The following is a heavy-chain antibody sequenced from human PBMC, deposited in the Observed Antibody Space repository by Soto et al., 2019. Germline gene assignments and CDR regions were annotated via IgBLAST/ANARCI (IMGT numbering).Heavy chain of an antibody. CDR2: IYYSGST. V-gene: IGHV4-39*01. J-gene: IGHJ5*02. CDR1: GGSISSSSYY. D-gene: IGHD4-17*01. CDR3: ARQDDYGDRS. Sequence: QLLLQESGPGLVKPSETLSLTCTVSGGSISSSSYYWGWIRQPPGKGLEWIGSIYYSGSTYYNPSLKSRVTISVDTSKNQFSLKLSSVTAADTAVYYCARQDDYGDRSWGQGTLVTVSS.